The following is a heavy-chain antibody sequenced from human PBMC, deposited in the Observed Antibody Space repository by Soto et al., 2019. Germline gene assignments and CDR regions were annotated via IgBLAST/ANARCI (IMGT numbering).Heavy chain of an antibody. CDR2: INAGNGNT. CDR1: GYTFTSYA. CDR3: ARVHEALRYNWNDVVPNPNNWFDP. J-gene: IGHJ5*02. Sequence: ASVKVSCKASGYTFTSYAMHWVRQAPGQRLEWMGWINAGNGNTKYSQKFQGRVTITRDTSASTAYMELSSLRSEDTAVYYCARVHEALRYNWNDVVPNPNNWFDPWGQGTLVTVSS. D-gene: IGHD1-1*01. V-gene: IGHV1-3*01.